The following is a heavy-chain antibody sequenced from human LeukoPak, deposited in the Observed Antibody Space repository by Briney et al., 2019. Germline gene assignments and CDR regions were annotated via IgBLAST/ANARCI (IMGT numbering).Heavy chain of an antibody. Sequence: SETLSLTCTVSGGSISSYYWSWIRQPPGKGLEWIGYFHHSGITNYDPPLQRRVTMSADTSKNHFSLELRSATAADTAVYYCARYLSIGGNAYGFDYWGQGILATVSS. D-gene: IGHD3-10*01. CDR2: FHHSGIT. CDR3: ARYLSIGGNAYGFDY. J-gene: IGHJ4*02. V-gene: IGHV4-59*08. CDR1: GGSISSYY.